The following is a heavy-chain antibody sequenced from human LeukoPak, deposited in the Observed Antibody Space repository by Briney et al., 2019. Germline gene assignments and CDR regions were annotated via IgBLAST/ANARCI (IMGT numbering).Heavy chain of an antibody. CDR2: INSDGSST. J-gene: IGHJ4*02. Sequence: EGSLRLSRAASGFTFSSYWMHWVRQAPGKGLVWVSRINSDGSSTSYADSVKGRFTISRDNAKNTLYLQMNSLRAEDTAVYYCARVSVRIGSLDYWGQGTLVTVSS. CDR3: ARVSVRIGSLDY. CDR1: GFTFSSYW. V-gene: IGHV3-74*01. D-gene: IGHD2-15*01.